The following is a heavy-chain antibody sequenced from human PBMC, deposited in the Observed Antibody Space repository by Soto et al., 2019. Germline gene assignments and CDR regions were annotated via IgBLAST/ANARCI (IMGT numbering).Heavy chain of an antibody. CDR2: ISSNGGST. Sequence: EVQLVESGGGLVQPGGSLRLSCAASGFTFSSYAMHWVRQAPGKGLEYVSAISSNGGSTYYANSVKGRFTISRDNSKNTLYLQMGSLRAEDMAVYYCARDSSSGWYYYYMDVWGKGTTVTVSS. CDR1: GFTFSSYA. J-gene: IGHJ6*03. V-gene: IGHV3-64*01. D-gene: IGHD6-19*01. CDR3: ARDSSSGWYYYYMDV.